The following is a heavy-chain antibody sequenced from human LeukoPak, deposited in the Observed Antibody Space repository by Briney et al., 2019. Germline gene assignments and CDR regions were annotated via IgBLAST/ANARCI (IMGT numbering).Heavy chain of an antibody. D-gene: IGHD1-26*01. CDR1: GFTVSSNY. CDR2: ISGSGGST. CDR3: AKDLRSYPVYYFDY. J-gene: IGHJ4*02. Sequence: GGSLRLSCAASGFTVSSNYMSWVRQAPGKGLEWVSAISGSGGSTYYADSVKGRFTISRDNSKNTLYLQMNSLRAEDTAVYYCAKDLRSYPVYYFDYWGQGTLVTVSS. V-gene: IGHV3-23*01.